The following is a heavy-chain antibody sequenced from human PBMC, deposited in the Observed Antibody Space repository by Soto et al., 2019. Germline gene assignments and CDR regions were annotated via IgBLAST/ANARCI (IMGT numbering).Heavy chain of an antibody. CDR2: IYPDDSDA. CDR1: GFTFSYYW. J-gene: IGHJ6*02. V-gene: IGHV5-51*01. CDR3: ARRGREAFCYPMDV. D-gene: IGHD2-15*01. Sequence: GESLKISCHASGFTFSYYWIGWVRQMPGKGLEWMGIIYPDDSDARYNPSFQGRVTMSADKSNSTDYLQWSSLKASDTAIYYCARRGREAFCYPMDVWGQGTAVPVYS.